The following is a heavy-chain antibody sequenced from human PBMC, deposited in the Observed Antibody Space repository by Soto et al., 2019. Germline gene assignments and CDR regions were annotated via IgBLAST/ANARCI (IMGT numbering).Heavy chain of an antibody. J-gene: IGHJ5*02. D-gene: IGHD5-12*01. V-gene: IGHV6-1*01. CDR2: TYFRSKWYN. CDR3: AKGDHRGPKTGYAFGP. CDR1: GDSVSSNTAS. Sequence: QTLSLTRAISGDSVSSNTASWNWVRQSPPRGLEWLGRTYFRSKWYNDYAVSVKSRIIINPDTSNNQFSLQLNSVTPEDTAVYFCAKGDHRGPKTGYAFGPWGQGIMVTVSS.